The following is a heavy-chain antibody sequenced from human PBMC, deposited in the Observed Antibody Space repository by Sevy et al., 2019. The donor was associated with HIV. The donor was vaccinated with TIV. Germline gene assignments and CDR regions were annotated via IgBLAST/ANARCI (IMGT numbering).Heavy chain of an antibody. Sequence: GGSLRLSCAASGFTFSTYGMHWVRQAPGKGLEWVTFIRYDGSTRYYADSVKGRFIVSRDNSKNMLSLQLSNLRPEDTAVYYCAKGLGMVQGALLSDDIWGQGTMVTVSS. CDR2: IRYDGSTR. V-gene: IGHV3-30*02. J-gene: IGHJ3*02. CDR1: GFTFSTYG. D-gene: IGHD3-10*01. CDR3: AKGLGMVQGALLSDDI.